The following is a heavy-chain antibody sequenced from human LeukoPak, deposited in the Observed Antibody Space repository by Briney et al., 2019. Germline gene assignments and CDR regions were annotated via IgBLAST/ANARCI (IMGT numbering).Heavy chain of an antibody. CDR2: ISAYNGNT. CDR3: AREATGYGAYYYYYYMDV. CDR1: GYTFTSYG. Sequence: GASVKVSCKASGYTFTSYGISWVRQAPGQGLEWMGWISAYNGNTNYAQKLQGRVTMTTDTSTSTAYMELRSLRSDDTAMYYCAREATGYGAYYYYYYMDVWGKGTTVTVSS. J-gene: IGHJ6*03. V-gene: IGHV1-18*01. D-gene: IGHD3-9*01.